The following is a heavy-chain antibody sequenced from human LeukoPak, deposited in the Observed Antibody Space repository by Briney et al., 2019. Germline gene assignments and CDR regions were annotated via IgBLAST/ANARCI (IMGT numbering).Heavy chain of an antibody. V-gene: IGHV4-61*05. D-gene: IGHD5-18*01. Sequence: PSETLSLTCTVSGGSISSSSYYWSWIRQPPGKGLEWIGYIYYSGSTNYNPSLKSRVTVSVNTSKNQFSLKLRSVTAADTAVDYCASNNHRDGYSYGDYYFDYWGQGTLVTVSS. CDR1: GGSISSSSYY. CDR3: ASNNHRDGYSYGDYYFDY. CDR2: IYYSGST. J-gene: IGHJ4*02.